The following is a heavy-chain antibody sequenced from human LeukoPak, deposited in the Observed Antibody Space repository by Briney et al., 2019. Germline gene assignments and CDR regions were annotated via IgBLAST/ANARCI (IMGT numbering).Heavy chain of an antibody. CDR3: ARDATVGVPGTLYFDH. CDR2: IDATSGTI. CDR1: GFTFISHS. V-gene: IGHV3-48*04. J-gene: IGHJ4*02. Sequence: GGSLRLSCAASGFTFISHSMNWVRQAPGKGLEWVSYIDATSGTIHYGDSVKGRFTISRDNAKNSLYLQMNSLRVEDTAVYYCARDATVGVPGTLYFDHWGQGILVTVSS. D-gene: IGHD6-19*01.